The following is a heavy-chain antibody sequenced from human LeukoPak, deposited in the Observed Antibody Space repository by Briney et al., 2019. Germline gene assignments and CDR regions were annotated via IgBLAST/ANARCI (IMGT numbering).Heavy chain of an antibody. CDR1: GFTFSSFC. J-gene: IGHJ3*02. Sequence: GGSLRLSCAASGFTFSSFCMSWVRQAPGKGLEWVSAISGSGGSTYYADSVKGRFTISRDNSKNTLYLQMNSLRAEDTAVYYCAKSVGLWWRFGELPSNPGAAFDIWGQGTMVTVSS. CDR2: ISGSGGST. D-gene: IGHD3-10*01. V-gene: IGHV3-23*01. CDR3: AKSVGLWWRFGELPSNPGAAFDI.